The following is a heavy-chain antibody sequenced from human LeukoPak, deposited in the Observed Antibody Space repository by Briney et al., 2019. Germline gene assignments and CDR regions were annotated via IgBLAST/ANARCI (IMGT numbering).Heavy chain of an antibody. Sequence: SETLSLTCAVYGGSFSGHYWSWIRQPPGQGLEWMGEINHSGSTNYNPSLKSRVTISVDTSKNQFSLKLSSVTAADTAVYYCARPRGYSGYEWFNWFDPWGQGTLVTVSS. D-gene: IGHD5-12*01. J-gene: IGHJ5*02. CDR1: GGSFSGHY. V-gene: IGHV4-34*01. CDR2: INHSGST. CDR3: ARPRGYSGYEWFNWFDP.